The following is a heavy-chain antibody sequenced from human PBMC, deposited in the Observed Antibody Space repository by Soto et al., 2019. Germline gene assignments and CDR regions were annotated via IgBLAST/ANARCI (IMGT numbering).Heavy chain of an antibody. D-gene: IGHD3-16*02. CDR3: ARDGLLFSGPYRPSRFDY. V-gene: IGHV3-7*03. J-gene: IGHJ4*02. CDR1: GFKFSDYW. Sequence: GGSLRLSCAASGFKFSDYWMSWVRQAPGKGLEWVGNIKHDTSEAHYADSVKGRFTITRDNIKNFLFLQMNGLRSDDTASYYCARDGLLFSGPYRPSRFDYWGLGTLVTV. CDR2: IKHDTSEA.